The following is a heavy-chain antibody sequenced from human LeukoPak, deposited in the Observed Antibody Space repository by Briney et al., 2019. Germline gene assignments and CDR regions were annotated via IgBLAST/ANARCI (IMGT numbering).Heavy chain of an antibody. CDR3: ARDDYRGVTNFDP. Sequence: SETLSLTCTVSGGSISPYFWSWIRQPPGKRLGWIGYISYTGSTNYKPSLKSRVTISVDTSKNQFSLQLTSVTAADTAVCYCARDDYRGVTNFDPWGQGTLVTVSS. CDR2: ISYTGST. CDR1: GGSISPYF. V-gene: IGHV4-59*01. J-gene: IGHJ5*02. D-gene: IGHD3-10*01.